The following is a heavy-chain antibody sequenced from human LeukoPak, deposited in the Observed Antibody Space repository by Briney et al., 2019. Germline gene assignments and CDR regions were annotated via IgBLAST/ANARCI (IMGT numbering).Heavy chain of an antibody. CDR1: GGSFSGYY. V-gene: IGHV4-34*01. CDR3: ARVAAAGTGIFVNFYYSMDI. Sequence: SETLSLTCAVYGGSFSGYYWSWIRQPPGKGLEWIGEINHSGSTNYNPSLKSRVTISVDTSKNQFSLKLSSVTAADTAVYYCARVAAAGTGIFVNFYYSMDIWGKGTTVTISS. D-gene: IGHD6-13*01. J-gene: IGHJ6*03. CDR2: INHSGST.